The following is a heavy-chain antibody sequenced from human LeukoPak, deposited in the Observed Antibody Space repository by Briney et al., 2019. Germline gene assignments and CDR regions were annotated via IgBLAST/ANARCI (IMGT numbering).Heavy chain of an antibody. Sequence: PGGSLRRSCATSGFSFTDYPMNWLRQASGKGLDWISNIRTTAEVAKYAYYAYSVKGRVTISRDDGKNTLYLHMNSLRDDDTFFFQAEDGIRDAFDYWGQGILVTVSS. V-gene: IGHV3-11*03. CDR1: GFSFTDYP. J-gene: IGHJ4*02. CDR3: EDGIRDAFDY. CDR2: IRTTAEVAKYA. D-gene: IGHD5-24*01.